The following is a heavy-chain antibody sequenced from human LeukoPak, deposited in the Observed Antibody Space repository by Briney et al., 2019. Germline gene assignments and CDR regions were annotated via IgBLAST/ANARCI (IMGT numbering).Heavy chain of an antibody. Sequence: PGGSLRLSCAASGFTFDDYAMHWVRQAPGKGLEWVSGISWNSGSIGYADSEKGRFTISRDNAKNSLYLQMNSLRAEDTAVYYCASMGYRTPLSDYWGQGTLVTVSS. D-gene: IGHD2-2*02. J-gene: IGHJ4*02. CDR2: ISWNSGSI. CDR1: GFTFDDYA. CDR3: ASMGYRTPLSDY. V-gene: IGHV3-9*01.